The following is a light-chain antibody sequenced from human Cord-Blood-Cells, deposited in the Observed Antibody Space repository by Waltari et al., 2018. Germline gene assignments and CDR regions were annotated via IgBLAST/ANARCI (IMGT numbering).Light chain of an antibody. Sequence: EIVLTQSPATLSLSPGERATLSCRASQIVSSYLAWYQQKPGQAPRLLIYEASNRATGIPARFSGSGSGTDFTLTISSLEPEDFAVYYCQQRSNWPIFTFGPGTKVDIK. CDR2: EAS. CDR3: QQRSNWPIFT. J-gene: IGKJ3*01. CDR1: QIVSSY. V-gene: IGKV3-11*01.